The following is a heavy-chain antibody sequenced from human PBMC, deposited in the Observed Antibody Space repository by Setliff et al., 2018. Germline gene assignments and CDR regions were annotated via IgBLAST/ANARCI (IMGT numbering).Heavy chain of an antibody. V-gene: IGHV1-18*01. Sequence: ASVKVSCKASGYTFTSYGISWVRQAPGQGLEWMGWISAYNGDTNYAQKLQGRVTMTTDTSATTAYMELKNLRSDHTAVYYCARINFYVSSGYYYAPDFWGQGTLVTVSS. D-gene: IGHD3-22*01. CDR2: ISAYNGDT. CDR3: ARINFYVSSGYYYAPDF. CDR1: GYTFTSYG. J-gene: IGHJ4*02.